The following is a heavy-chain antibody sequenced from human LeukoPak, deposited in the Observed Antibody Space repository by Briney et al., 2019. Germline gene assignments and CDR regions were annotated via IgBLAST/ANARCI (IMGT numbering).Heavy chain of an antibody. CDR1: GFTFSSYS. D-gene: IGHD6-13*01. CDR2: ISSSSSYI. V-gene: IGHV3-21*01. CDR3: ARDLRYSSSWSRGWFDP. Sequence: GGSLRLSCAASGFTFSSYSMNWVRQAPGKWLEWVSSISSSSSYIYYADSVKGRFTISRDNAKNSLYLQMNSLRAEDTAVYYCARDLRYSSSWSRGWFDPWGQGTLVTVSS. J-gene: IGHJ5*02.